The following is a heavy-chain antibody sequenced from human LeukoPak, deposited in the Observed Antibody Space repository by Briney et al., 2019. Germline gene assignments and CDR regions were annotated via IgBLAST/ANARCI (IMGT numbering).Heavy chain of an antibody. CDR3: ARNGGNSDYDY. CDR1: GFTFRTYTM. J-gene: IGHJ4*02. CDR2: IYHNGAT. D-gene: IGHD4-23*01. Sequence: GSLRLSCAASGFTFRTYTMSWVRQPPGEGLEWIGEIYHNGATNYNPFLKSRVTMLLDKSKNQFFLKLNSVTAADTAVYYCARNGGNSDYDYWGQGTLVTVSA. V-gene: IGHV4-4*02.